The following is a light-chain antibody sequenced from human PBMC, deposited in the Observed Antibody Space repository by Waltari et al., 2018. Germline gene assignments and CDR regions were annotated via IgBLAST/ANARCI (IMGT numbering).Light chain of an antibody. CDR2: DAA. J-gene: IGKJ2*02. V-gene: IGKV3-20*01. CDR1: QSVSSSY. Sequence: EIALTQSPDPLSLSPGESATLSCRASQSVSSSYLAWYQQKPGQAPRLLIYDAASRATGIPDRFSGGGSGTDFTLTISRLEPEDFAVYYCQQYGTSPGTFGQGTKLEIK. CDR3: QQYGTSPGT.